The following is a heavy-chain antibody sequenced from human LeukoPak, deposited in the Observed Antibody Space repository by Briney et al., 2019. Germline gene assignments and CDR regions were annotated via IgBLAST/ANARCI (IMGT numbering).Heavy chain of an antibody. CDR2: ISYDGSNK. CDR3: AKGGFHYYGGDYFDY. V-gene: IGHV3-30*18. CDR1: GFSFSSYG. D-gene: IGHD3-10*01. Sequence: GGSLRLSCAASGFSFSSYGMHWLRQAPGKGLEWVAVISYDGSNKYYADSVKGRFTISRDNAKNSLYLQMNSLRAEDTALYYCAKGGFHYYGGDYFDYWGQGTLVTVSS. J-gene: IGHJ4*02.